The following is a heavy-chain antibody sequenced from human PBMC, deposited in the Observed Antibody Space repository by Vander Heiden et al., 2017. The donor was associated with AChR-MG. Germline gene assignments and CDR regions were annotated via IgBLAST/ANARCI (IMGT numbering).Heavy chain of an antibody. CDR3: ARDRSGAARPGRWDY. J-gene: IGHJ4*02. CDR1: GYTFTGYG. CDR2: ISAYNGNT. Sequence: QVQLVQSGAEVTKPGPSVRVSCKASGYTFTGYGISWVRQAPGQGLEWMGWISAYNGNTNYAQKLQGRVTMTTDTSTSTAYMELRSLRSDDTAVYYCARDRSGAARPGRWDYWGQGTLVTVSS. V-gene: IGHV1-18*01. D-gene: IGHD6-6*01.